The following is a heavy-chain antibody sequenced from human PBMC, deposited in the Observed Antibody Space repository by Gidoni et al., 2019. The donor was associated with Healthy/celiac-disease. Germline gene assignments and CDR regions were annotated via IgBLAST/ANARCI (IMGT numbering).Heavy chain of an antibody. V-gene: IGHV3-33*01. D-gene: IGHD2-21*02. CDR2: IWYDGSNK. CDR3: ARDGGNSGNFDY. CDR1: GFTFSSYG. Sequence: HVQLLESGGGVVQPGRSLRLSCAASGFTFSSYGMHWVRQAPGKGLEWVAVIWYDGSNKYYADSVKGRFTSSRDKSKNTLYLQMNSLRAEDTAVYYCARDGGNSGNFDYWGQGTLVTVSS. J-gene: IGHJ4*02.